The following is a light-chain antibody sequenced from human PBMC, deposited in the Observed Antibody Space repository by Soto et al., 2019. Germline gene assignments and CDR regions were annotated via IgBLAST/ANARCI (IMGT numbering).Light chain of an antibody. V-gene: IGLV1-51*01. Sequence: QSVLTQPPSVSAAPGQKVTISCSGSSSNIGNNYVSWYQQLPGTAPQLLIYDNNERPSGIPDRFSGSKSGTSATLGITGLQTGDEADDYCGTWDSSLSAVVFGGGTQLTVL. CDR2: DNN. CDR1: SSNIGNNY. CDR3: GTWDSSLSAVV. J-gene: IGLJ2*01.